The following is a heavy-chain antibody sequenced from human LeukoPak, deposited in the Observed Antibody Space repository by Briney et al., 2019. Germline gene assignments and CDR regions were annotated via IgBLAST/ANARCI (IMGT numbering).Heavy chain of an antibody. J-gene: IGHJ6*03. V-gene: IGHV1-2*02. CDR2: INPNSGGT. CDR1: GYTFTGYY. D-gene: IGHD4-17*01. CDR3: ASPAGTNYYYYMDV. Sequence: GASVKVSCKASGYTFTGYYMHWVRQAPGQGLEWMGWINPNSGGTNYAQKFQGRVTMTRDTSISTAYMELSRLRSDDTAVYYCASPAGTNYYYYMDVWGKGTTVTVSS.